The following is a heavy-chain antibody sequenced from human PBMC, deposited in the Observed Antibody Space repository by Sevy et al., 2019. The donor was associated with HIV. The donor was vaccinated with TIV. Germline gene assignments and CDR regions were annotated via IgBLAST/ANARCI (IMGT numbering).Heavy chain of an antibody. CDR3: ARLDSGRSGHYVYYYMDV. CDR2: IRNDGSNQ. V-gene: IGHV3-30*02. J-gene: IGHJ6*03. D-gene: IGHD3-10*01. Sequence: GGCLRLSCTASGFTFSAFAMHWVRQTPDKGLEWVAFIRNDGSNQYHLDSVKDRFTISRDNDKSTLYLQMNSLRGEDTAVYFCARLDSGRSGHYVYYYMDVWGKGTTVTVSS. CDR1: GFTFSAFA.